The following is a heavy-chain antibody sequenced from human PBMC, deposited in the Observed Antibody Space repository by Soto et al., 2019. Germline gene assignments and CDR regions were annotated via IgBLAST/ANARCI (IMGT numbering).Heavy chain of an antibody. CDR1: GFTFNTYA. V-gene: IGHV3-23*01. J-gene: IGHJ4*02. D-gene: IGHD2-15*01. Sequence: VQLLESGGGLVQPGGSLRLSCAASGFTFNTYAMTWVRQAPGKGLEWVSSISASGGSTNYAGSVKGRFTISRDNYKNMVYLQMNSLKPEDTAVYYCATPIGKGHCRGGSCYAGGDYWGQGTLVTVSS. CDR3: ATPIGKGHCRGGSCYAGGDY. CDR2: ISASGGST.